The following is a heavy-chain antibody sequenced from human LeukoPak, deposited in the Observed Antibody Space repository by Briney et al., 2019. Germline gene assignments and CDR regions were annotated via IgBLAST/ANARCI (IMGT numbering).Heavy chain of an antibody. CDR3: AKASWELLDFDY. CDR1: GLTFYIHS. J-gene: IGHJ4*02. V-gene: IGHV3-23*01. D-gene: IGHD1-26*01. CDR2: VSTSGEIT. Sequence: GGSLRLSCVASGLTFYIHSMSWVRQAPGMGLEWVSVVSTSGEITYYADSVKGRFTISRDNSKYTLFLQMNSLRAEDTAVYYCAKASWELLDFDYWGQGTLVTVSS.